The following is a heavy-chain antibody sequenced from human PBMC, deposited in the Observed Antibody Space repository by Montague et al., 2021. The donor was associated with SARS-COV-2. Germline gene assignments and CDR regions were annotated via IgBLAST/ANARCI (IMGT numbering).Heavy chain of an antibody. Sequence: CAISGDSVSSNSAAWNWIRQSPSRGLEWLGRTYYRSKWYNDYAVSVKSRITINPDTSKNQFSLQLNSVTPEDTAVYYCARDDPYCTNGVCYTGNRFDPRGQGTLVTVSS. D-gene: IGHD2-8*01. CDR1: GDSVSSNSAA. CDR2: TYYRSKWYN. J-gene: IGHJ5*02. V-gene: IGHV6-1*01. CDR3: ARDDPYCTNGVCYTGNRFDP.